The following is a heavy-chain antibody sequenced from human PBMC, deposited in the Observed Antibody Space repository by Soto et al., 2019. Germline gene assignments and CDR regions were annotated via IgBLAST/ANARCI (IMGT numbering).Heavy chain of an antibody. V-gene: IGHV4-39*01. CDR2: IYYSGST. Sequence: QLQLQESGPGLVKPSETLSLTCTVSGGSISSSSYYWGWIRQPPGKGLEWIGSIYYSGSTYYNPSLKSRVTISVDTSKNQFSLKLSSVTAADTAVYYCARQNEMEEDQLLESWGQGTLVTVSS. D-gene: IGHD2-2*01. CDR1: GGSISSSSYY. CDR3: ARQNEMEEDQLLES. J-gene: IGHJ4*02.